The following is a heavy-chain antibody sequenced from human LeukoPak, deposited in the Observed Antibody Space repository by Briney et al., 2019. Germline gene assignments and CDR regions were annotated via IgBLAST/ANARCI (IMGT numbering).Heavy chain of an antibody. CDR2: IYYTGST. CDR3: ARNRGWDSFDI. V-gene: IGHV4-59*01. CDR1: GGSISSYY. Sequence: SETLSLTCTVSGGSISSYYWSWLRQPPGKGLEWIGYIYYTGSTNYNPSLKSRVTISVDTSKNQFSLKLSSVTAADTAVYYCARNRGWDSFDIWGQGTMVTVSS. J-gene: IGHJ3*02. D-gene: IGHD3-10*01.